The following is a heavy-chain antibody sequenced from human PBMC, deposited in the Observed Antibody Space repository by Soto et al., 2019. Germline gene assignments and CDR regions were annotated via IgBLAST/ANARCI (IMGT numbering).Heavy chain of an antibody. CDR1: GFSFSNFG. Sequence: QEQLVESGGGAVQPGRSQRLSCAASGFSFSNFGMHWVRQAPGKGLEWVAVIWFDGSNKYYTDSVKGRFTISKDNSKNTVHLHTNSLRVEDTAVYYCARGAYTSTWKIYGMDVWGQGTTVTVSS. CDR3: ARGAYTSTWKIYGMDV. V-gene: IGHV3-33*08. CDR2: IWFDGSNK. J-gene: IGHJ6*02. D-gene: IGHD3-16*01.